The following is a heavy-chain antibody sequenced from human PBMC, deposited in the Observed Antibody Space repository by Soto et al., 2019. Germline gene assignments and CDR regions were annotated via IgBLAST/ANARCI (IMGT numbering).Heavy chain of an antibody. CDR3: GTTMTRPWYFDF. Sequence: QVQLVQSGAEVKKPGASVKISCKTSGYTFTSYYVHWVRQAPGQGLEWMGMVYPSGGATSYAQKFQGRVAVTADTATSTVYMDLYSLRSDDTAVYYCGTTMTRPWYFDFWGQGTLVSVSS. CDR1: GYTFTSYY. V-gene: IGHV1-46*01. J-gene: IGHJ4*02. CDR2: VYPSGGAT. D-gene: IGHD4-17*01.